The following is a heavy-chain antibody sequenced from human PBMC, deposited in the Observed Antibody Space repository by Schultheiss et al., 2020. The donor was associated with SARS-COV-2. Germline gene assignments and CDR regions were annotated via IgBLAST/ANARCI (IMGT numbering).Heavy chain of an antibody. D-gene: IGHD4-23*01. CDR2: IWYDGSNK. J-gene: IGHJ4*02. CDR1: GFTFSSYG. V-gene: IGHV3-33*08. Sequence: GGSLRLSCAASGFTFSSYGMHWVRQAPGKGLEWVAVIWYDGSNKYYADSVKGQFTISRDNSQKTMHLQMSSLRIEDTAVYYCRGGYGGNSDYWGQGIRVTVSS. CDR3: RGGYGGNSDY.